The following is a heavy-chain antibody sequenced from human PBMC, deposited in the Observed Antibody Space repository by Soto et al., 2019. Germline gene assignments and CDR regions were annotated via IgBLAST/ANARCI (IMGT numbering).Heavy chain of an antibody. CDR2: IIPIFGTA. Sequence: SVKVSCKASGGTFSSYAISWVRQAPGQGLEWMGGIIPIFGTANYAQKFQGRVTITADESTSTAYMELSSLRSEDTAVYYCARDRGGAAAAPVGHAFDIWGQGTMVTVSS. CDR1: GGTFSSYA. J-gene: IGHJ3*02. D-gene: IGHD6-13*01. CDR3: ARDRGGAAAAPVGHAFDI. V-gene: IGHV1-69*01.